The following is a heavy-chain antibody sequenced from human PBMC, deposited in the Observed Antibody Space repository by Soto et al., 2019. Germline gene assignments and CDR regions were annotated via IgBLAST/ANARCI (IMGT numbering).Heavy chain of an antibody. V-gene: IGHV1-46*01. CDR1: GDTFTDYY. D-gene: IGHD2-21*02. Sequence: QVQLMQSGAEVKKPGASVKVSCKASGDTFTDYYIHWVRQAPGQGLEWMGTVNPSDGHTTYAQHSLGRVTMTRDTSTSPLSMELTSLTSDHTAIYYCARGGHVVVVTAALDYWGQGTLVTVSS. J-gene: IGHJ4*02. CDR2: VNPSDGHT. CDR3: ARGGHVVVVTAALDY.